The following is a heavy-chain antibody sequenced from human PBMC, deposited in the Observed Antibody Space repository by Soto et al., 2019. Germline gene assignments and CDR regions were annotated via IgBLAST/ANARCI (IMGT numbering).Heavy chain of an antibody. CDR3: ARDMGFGLSDY. J-gene: IGHJ4*02. CDR2: INAGNGNT. V-gene: IGHV1-3*01. CDR1: GYTFTSYA. Sequence: ASVKVSCKASGYTFTSYAMQWVRQAPGQRLEWMGWINAGNGNTKYSQKFQGRVTITRDTSASTAYMELSSLRSEDTAVYYCARDMGFGLSDYWGQGTPVTVSS. D-gene: IGHD3-10*01.